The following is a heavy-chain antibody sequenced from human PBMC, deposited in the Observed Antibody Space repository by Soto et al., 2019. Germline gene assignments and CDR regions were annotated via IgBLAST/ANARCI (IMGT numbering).Heavy chain of an antibody. CDR1: GGSISSDDYY. Sequence: QVQLQESGPGLVKPSQTLTLTCTVSGGSISSDDYYWNWILQSPGKGLEWIGYIYSSGSTYYNLSLKGRVTISVDTSRNQFSLNLRSVTAADTAVFYCARGGEGNSGYFDYWGQGALVTVSS. CDR2: IYSSGST. V-gene: IGHV4-30-4*01. D-gene: IGHD1-26*01. J-gene: IGHJ4*02. CDR3: ARGGEGNSGYFDY.